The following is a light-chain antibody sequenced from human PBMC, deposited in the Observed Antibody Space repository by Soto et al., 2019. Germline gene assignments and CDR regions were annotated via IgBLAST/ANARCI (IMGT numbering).Light chain of an antibody. CDR3: QQYNNWSSWT. Sequence: IVMTQSPATRSVSQGERATLPCRASQSVSSNLAWYQQKPGHAPRLLIYGASTRATGIPARFSGSGSWTEFTLTISSLQSAEFAVYYCQQYNNWSSWTFGQGTKVDIK. CDR2: GAS. V-gene: IGKV3-15*01. J-gene: IGKJ1*01. CDR1: QSVSSN.